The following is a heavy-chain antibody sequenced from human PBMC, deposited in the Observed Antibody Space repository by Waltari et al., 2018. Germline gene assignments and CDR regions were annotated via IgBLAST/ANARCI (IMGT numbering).Heavy chain of an antibody. D-gene: IGHD6-6*01. CDR3: ARDRRGIAARRYYYYYMDV. CDR1: GFNFSSYW. Sequence: EVQLVESGGGLVQPGGSLSLSCAASGFNFSSYWMSWVRQATGQGVEWVANIKHDGSEKYYVDAVKGRFTISRDNAKNSLYLQMNSLRAEDTAVDYCARDRRGIAARRYYYYYMDVWGKGTTVTVSS. V-gene: IGHV3-7*01. J-gene: IGHJ6*03. CDR2: IKHDGSEK.